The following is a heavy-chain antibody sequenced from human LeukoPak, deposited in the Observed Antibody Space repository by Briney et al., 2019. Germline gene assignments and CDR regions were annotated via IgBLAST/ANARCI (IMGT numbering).Heavy chain of an antibody. CDR3: ARAGNYYYYMDV. CDR1: GFTFSSYG. Sequence: PGRSLRLSCAASGFTFSSYGMHWVRQAPGKGLEWVAVIWYDGSNKYYADSVKGRFTISRDNSKNTLYLQMNSLRAEDTAVYYCARAGNYYYYMDVWGKGTTVTVSS. CDR2: IWYDGSNK. D-gene: IGHD1-14*01. J-gene: IGHJ6*03. V-gene: IGHV3-33*01.